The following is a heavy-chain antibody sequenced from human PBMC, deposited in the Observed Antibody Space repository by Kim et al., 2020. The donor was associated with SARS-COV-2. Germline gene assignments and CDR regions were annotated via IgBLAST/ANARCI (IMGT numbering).Heavy chain of an antibody. J-gene: IGHJ5*02. V-gene: IGHV4-34*01. D-gene: IGHD3-10*01. CDR2: T. CDR3: ARGGGLTGFDP. Sequence: TNYNPSLKSRVTISVDTSKNQFSLKLSSVTAADTAVYYCARGGGLTGFDPWGQGTLVTVSS.